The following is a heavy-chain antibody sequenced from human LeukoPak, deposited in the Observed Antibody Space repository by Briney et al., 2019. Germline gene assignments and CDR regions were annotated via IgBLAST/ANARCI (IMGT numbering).Heavy chain of an antibody. V-gene: IGHV1-2*02. CDR2: INPNSGGT. J-gene: IGHJ6*03. CDR3: ARDAANWAYSSSSFYYYYYMDV. Sequence: VASVKVSCKASGYTFTGYYMHWVRQAPGQGLEWMEWINPNSGGTNYAQKFQGRVTMTRDTSISTAYMELSRLRSDDTAVYYCARDAANWAYSSSSFYYYYYMDVWGKGTTVTVSS. D-gene: IGHD6-6*01. CDR1: GYTFTGYY.